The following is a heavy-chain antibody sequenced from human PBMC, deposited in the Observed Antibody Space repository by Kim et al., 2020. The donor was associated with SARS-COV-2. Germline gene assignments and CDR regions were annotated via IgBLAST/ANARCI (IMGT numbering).Heavy chain of an antibody. CDR1: GFTFDDYA. D-gene: IGHD6-19*01. CDR2: ISWNSGSI. CDR3: AKDMGVAVAGGNFEY. V-gene: IGHV3-9*01. Sequence: GGSLRLSCAASGFTFDDYAMHWVRQAPGKGLEWVSGISWNSGSIGYADSVKGRFTISRDNAKNSLYPQMNSLRAEDTALYYCAKDMGVAVAGGNFEYWG. J-gene: IGHJ4*01.